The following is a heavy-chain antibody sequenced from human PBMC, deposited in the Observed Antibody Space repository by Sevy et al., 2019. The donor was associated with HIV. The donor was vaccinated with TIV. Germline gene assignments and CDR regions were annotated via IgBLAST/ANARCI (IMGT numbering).Heavy chain of an antibody. D-gene: IGHD6-13*01. CDR3: ARLDSSSWYDDY. J-gene: IGHJ4*02. Sequence: SETLSLTCAVYGGSFSGYYWSWIRQPPGKGLEWIGEINHSGSTNYNPSPKSRVTISVDTSKNQFSLRLSAVTAADTAVYYCARLDSSSWYDDYWGQGTLVTVSS. CDR1: GGSFSGYY. V-gene: IGHV4-34*01. CDR2: INHSGST.